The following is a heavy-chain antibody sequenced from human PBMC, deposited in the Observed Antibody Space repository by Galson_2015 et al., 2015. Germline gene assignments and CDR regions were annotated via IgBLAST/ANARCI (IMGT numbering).Heavy chain of an antibody. CDR1: GYTLTELS. D-gene: IGHD3-10*01. CDR2: FDPEGGET. J-gene: IGHJ6*02. Sequence: SVKVSCKVSGYTLTELSIHWVRQALGKGLEWMGGFDPEGGETIYAQKFQGRVTMTEDTSTDTAYMELSSLRYEDTAVYYCAKGGGSGSVYDYGMDVWGQGTTVTVSS. CDR3: AKGGGSGSVYDYGMDV. V-gene: IGHV1-24*01.